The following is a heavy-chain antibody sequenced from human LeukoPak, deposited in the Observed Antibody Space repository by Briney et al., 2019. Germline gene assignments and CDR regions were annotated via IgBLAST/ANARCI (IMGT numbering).Heavy chain of an antibody. CDR1: EFTFSSHG. Sequence: GGSLRLSCAASEFTFSSHGMTWVRQAPGKGLEWVSYTTGSTSTIYYADSVKGRFTISRDNAKNSLYLQMNSLRAEDTAVYYCARGVYCSGGSCYFDYWGQGTLVTVSS. D-gene: IGHD2-15*01. V-gene: IGHV3-48*04. CDR3: ARGVYCSGGSCYFDY. J-gene: IGHJ4*02. CDR2: TTGSTSTI.